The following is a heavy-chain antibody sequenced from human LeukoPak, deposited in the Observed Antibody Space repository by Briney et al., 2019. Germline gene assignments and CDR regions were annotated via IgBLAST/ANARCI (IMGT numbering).Heavy chain of an antibody. D-gene: IGHD2-2*01. J-gene: IGHJ4*02. V-gene: IGHV3-23*01. CDR3: AKFPVVVPAALTPFFDY. CDR1: GFTFSSYG. CDR2: ISGSGGST. Sequence: PGGSLKLSCAASGFTFSSYGMHWVRQAPGKGLEWVSAISGSGGSTYYADSVKGRFTISRDNSKNTLYLQMNSLRAEDTAVYYCAKFPVVVPAALTPFFDYWGQGTLVTVSS.